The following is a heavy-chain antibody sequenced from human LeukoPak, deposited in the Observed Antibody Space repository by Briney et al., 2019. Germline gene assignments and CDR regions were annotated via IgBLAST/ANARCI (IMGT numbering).Heavy chain of an antibody. CDR1: GFTGSSYG. CDR2: FSATDGSA. J-gene: IGHJ3*01. CDR3: AKARIAAAGTGAFDV. V-gene: IGHV3-23*01. Sequence: TGGSLRLSCAASGFTGSSYGMTWVRQAPGKGLEWVSAFSATDGSAQYAESVRGRFTISRDNSKNSLYLQMNSLRDEDTAVYFCAKARIAAAGTGAFDVWGQGTMVTVSS. D-gene: IGHD6-13*01.